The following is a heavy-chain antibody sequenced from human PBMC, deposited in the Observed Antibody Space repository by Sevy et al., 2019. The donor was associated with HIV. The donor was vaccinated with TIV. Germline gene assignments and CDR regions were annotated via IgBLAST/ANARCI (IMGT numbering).Heavy chain of an antibody. CDR3: ARGWGRYSGSYWGY. CDR2: INHSGST. V-gene: IGHV4-34*01. D-gene: IGHD1-26*01. Sequence: SETLSLTCAVYGGSFSGYYWSWIRQPPGKGLEWIGEINHSGSTNYNPSLKSRVTISVDTSKNQFSLKLSSVTAADTAVYYCARGWGRYSGSYWGYWGQGTLVTVSS. CDR1: GGSFSGYY. J-gene: IGHJ4*02.